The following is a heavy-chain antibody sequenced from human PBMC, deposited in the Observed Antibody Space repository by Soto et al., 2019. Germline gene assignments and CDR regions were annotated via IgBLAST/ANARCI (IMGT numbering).Heavy chain of an antibody. CDR2: ISGSGGST. D-gene: IGHD2-15*01. J-gene: IGHJ1*01. CDR1: GFTFSSYA. Sequence: PGGSLRLSCAASGFTFSSYAMSWVRQAPGKGLEWVSAISGSGGSTYYADSVKGRFTISRDNSKNTLYLQMNSLRAEDTAVYYCAKHGGLTRSIVVVVAATPAGFQHWGQGTLVTVSS. CDR3: AKHGGLTRSIVVVVAATPAGFQH. V-gene: IGHV3-23*01.